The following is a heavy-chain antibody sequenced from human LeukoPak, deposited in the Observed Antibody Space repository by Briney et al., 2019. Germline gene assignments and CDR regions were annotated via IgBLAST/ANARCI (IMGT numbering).Heavy chain of an antibody. D-gene: IGHD1-14*01. CDR1: GFTFSSYA. CDR3: AKPGGFFLYYLDV. Sequence: PGGSLRLSCAASGFTFSSYAMSWVRQAPGKGLQWVSSISSSGTYIYYADSVKGRFTISRDNAETSLYLQMNSLRAEDTAVYYCAKPGGFFLYYLDVWGKGTTVTVSS. J-gene: IGHJ6*03. CDR2: ISSSGTYI. V-gene: IGHV3-21*01.